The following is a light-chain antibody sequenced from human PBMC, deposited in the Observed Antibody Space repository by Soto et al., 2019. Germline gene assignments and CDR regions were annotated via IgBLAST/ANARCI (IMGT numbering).Light chain of an antibody. CDR2: GAS. V-gene: IGKV3-15*01. Sequence: EIVLTQSPGTLSLSPGERATLSCRASQSVSSSYLAWYQQKPGQAPRFLIYGASTRATGIPARFRGSGSGTEFTLTIDSLKSEDFAVDYCQQYNDWPPAFGGGTKVDIK. J-gene: IGKJ4*01. CDR1: QSVSSSY. CDR3: QQYNDWPPA.